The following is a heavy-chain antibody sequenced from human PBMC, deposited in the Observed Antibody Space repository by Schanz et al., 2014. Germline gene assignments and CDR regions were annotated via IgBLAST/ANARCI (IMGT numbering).Heavy chain of an antibody. J-gene: IGHJ4*02. CDR1: GGTFSSYA. CDR2: IIPILGIV. Sequence: QVQLVQSGAEVKKPGSSVKVSCKASGGTFSSYAISWVRQAPGQGLEWMGRIIPILGIVNYAQKFQGRVTIIADKSTSTAYMELSSLRSEDTAVYYCARRRKAVAGTGYFDYWGQGTLVTVSS. V-gene: IGHV1-69*04. CDR3: ARRRKAVAGTGYFDY. D-gene: IGHD6-19*01.